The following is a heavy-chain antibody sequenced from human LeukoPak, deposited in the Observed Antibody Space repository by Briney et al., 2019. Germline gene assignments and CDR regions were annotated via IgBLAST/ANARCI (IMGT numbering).Heavy chain of an antibody. CDR1: GGTFSSYA. Sequence: SVKVSCKASGGTFSSYAISWVRQAPGQGLEWMGEIIPIFGTANYAQKFQGRVTITADESTSTAYMELSSLRSEDTAVYYCAMLGYCSGGSCYQPAEYFQHWGQGTLVTVSS. J-gene: IGHJ1*01. CDR2: IIPIFGTA. D-gene: IGHD2-15*01. V-gene: IGHV1-69*13. CDR3: AMLGYCSGGSCYQPAEYFQH.